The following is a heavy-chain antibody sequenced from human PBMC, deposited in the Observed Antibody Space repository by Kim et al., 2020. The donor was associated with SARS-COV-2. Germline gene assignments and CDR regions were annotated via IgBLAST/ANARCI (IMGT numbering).Heavy chain of an antibody. D-gene: IGHD5-12*01. Sequence: SVKVSCKASGGTFSSYAISWVRQAPGQGLEWMGRIIPILGIANYAQKFQGRVTITADKSTSTAYMELSSLRSEDTAVYYCARTRPGGMATMSHYFDYWGQGTLVTVSS. CDR2: IIPILGIA. J-gene: IGHJ4*02. CDR3: ARTRPGGMATMSHYFDY. CDR1: GGTFSSYA. V-gene: IGHV1-69*04.